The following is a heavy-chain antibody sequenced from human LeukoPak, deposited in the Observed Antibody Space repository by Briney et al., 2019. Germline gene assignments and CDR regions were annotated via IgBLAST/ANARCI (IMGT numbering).Heavy chain of an antibody. Sequence: GSSVKVSCKASGGTFSSYAISWVRQAPGQGLEWMGGIIPIFGTANYAQKFQGRVTITTDESTSTAYMELSSLRSEDMAVYYCASGRSYYGSGSYYWFDPWGQGTLVTVSS. J-gene: IGHJ5*02. CDR2: IIPIFGTA. CDR3: ASGRSYYGSGSYYWFDP. D-gene: IGHD3-10*01. CDR1: GGTFSSYA. V-gene: IGHV1-69*05.